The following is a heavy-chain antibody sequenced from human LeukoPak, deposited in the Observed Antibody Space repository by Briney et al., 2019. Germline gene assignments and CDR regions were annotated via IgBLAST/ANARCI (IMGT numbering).Heavy chain of an antibody. D-gene: IGHD2-2*01. CDR3: ARDVPSNGFDP. Sequence: ASVKVSCKASGYTFIDYYIHWVRQAPGQGLEWMGWMNPNSGNTGYAQKFQGRVTITRNTSISTAYMELSSLRSEDTAVYYCARDVPSNGFDPWGQGTLVTVSS. CDR2: MNPNSGNT. J-gene: IGHJ5*02. CDR1: GYTFIDYY. V-gene: IGHV1-8*03.